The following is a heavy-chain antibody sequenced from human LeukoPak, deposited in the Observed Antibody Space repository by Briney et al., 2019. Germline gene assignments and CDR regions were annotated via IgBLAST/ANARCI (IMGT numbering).Heavy chain of an antibody. D-gene: IGHD6-19*01. CDR2: ISHDGSNK. CDR3: ANGYTSGWTGYFRH. V-gene: IGHV3-30*18. CDR1: GFTFSSYG. J-gene: IGHJ1*01. Sequence: GRSLRLSCAAPGFTFSSYGMHWVRQAPGKGLEWVAVISHDGSNKYYADSVKGRFTISRDNSKNTLYLQMNSLRAEDTAVYHCANGYTSGWTGYFRHWGQGTLVVVSS.